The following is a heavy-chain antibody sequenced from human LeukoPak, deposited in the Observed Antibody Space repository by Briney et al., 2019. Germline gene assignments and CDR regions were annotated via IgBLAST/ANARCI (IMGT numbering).Heavy chain of an antibody. CDR2: IIPIFGTA. CDR1: GGTFSSYA. D-gene: IGHD3-10*01. V-gene: IGHV1-69*01. CDR3: ARLEYYGSGSWDYYYYYMDV. J-gene: IGHJ6*03. Sequence: SVKVSCKASGGTFSSYAISLVRQAPGQGLEWMGGIIPIFGTANYAQKFQGRVTITADESTSTAYMELSSLRSEDTAVYYCARLEYYGSGSWDYYYYYMDVWGKGTTVTVSS.